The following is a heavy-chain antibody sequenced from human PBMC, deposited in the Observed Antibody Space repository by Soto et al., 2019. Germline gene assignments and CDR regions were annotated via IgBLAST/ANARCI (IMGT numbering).Heavy chain of an antibody. D-gene: IGHD5-18*01. CDR2: ISYDGSNK. V-gene: IGHV3-30*18. J-gene: IGHJ4*02. CDR3: SKGYRYSYGHACDD. Sequence: GGSLRLSCAASGFTFSSYGMHWVRQAPGKGLEWVAVISYDGSNKYYADSVKGRFTISRDNSKNTLYLQMNSLRAEDTAVYYCSKGYRYSYGHACDDWGKGTLVPVSS. CDR1: GFTFSSYG.